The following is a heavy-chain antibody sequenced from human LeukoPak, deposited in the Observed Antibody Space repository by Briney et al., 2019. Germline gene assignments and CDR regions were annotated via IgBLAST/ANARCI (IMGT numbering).Heavy chain of an antibody. CDR1: GFNFSDYY. CDR2: ISGSGYTI. Sequence: PGGSLRLSCAASGFNFSDYYMSWLRQAPGKGLEWVSYISGSGYTIYYADSVKGRFTISTDNAKNSLYLQMTSLRAEDTAVYYCARDHNFHFDYWGQGTLVTVSS. J-gene: IGHJ4*02. CDR3: ARDHNFHFDY. V-gene: IGHV3-11*01.